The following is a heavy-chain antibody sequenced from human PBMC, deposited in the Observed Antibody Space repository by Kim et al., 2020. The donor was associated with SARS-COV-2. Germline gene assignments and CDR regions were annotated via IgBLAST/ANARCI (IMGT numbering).Heavy chain of an antibody. V-gene: IGHV1-18*01. D-gene: IGHD6-19*01. Sequence: ASVKVSCKASGYLFTGYGLTWVRQAPGQGLEWVGWISGYNGNTNHAPSLQGRVTLTTDTSTSTAYMELRSLRSDDTAVYYCAREYWDAVIVVAEYFFDFWGQGTLVTVSS. CDR2: ISGYNGNT. CDR1: GYLFTGYG. J-gene: IGHJ4*02. CDR3: AREYWDAVIVVAEYFFDF.